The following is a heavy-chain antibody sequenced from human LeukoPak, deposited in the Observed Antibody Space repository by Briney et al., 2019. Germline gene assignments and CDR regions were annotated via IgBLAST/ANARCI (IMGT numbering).Heavy chain of an antibody. CDR1: GFTFSSYS. D-gene: IGHD6-19*01. J-gene: IGHJ4*02. CDR3: AKENFIAVAGTPNDY. Sequence: GGSLRLSCAASGFTFSSYSMNWVRQAPGKGLEWVSAISGSGGSTYYADSVKGRFTISRDNSKNTLYLQMNSLRAEDTAVYYCAKENFIAVAGTPNDYWGQGTLVTVSS. V-gene: IGHV3-23*01. CDR2: ISGSGGST.